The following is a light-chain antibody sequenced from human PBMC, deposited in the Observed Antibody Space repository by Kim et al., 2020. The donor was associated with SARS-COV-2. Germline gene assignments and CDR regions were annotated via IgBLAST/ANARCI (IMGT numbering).Light chain of an antibody. CDR3: HQYNDWPLT. V-gene: IGKV3-15*01. CDR2: DAS. Sequence: GERATRPGRASQSVSSDLAWYQQKPGQDPRLLIYDASTRATGFPARFSGSGYGTEFTLTINSLQSEDFAVYYCHQYNDWPLTFGGGTKVDIK. J-gene: IGKJ4*01. CDR1: QSVSSD.